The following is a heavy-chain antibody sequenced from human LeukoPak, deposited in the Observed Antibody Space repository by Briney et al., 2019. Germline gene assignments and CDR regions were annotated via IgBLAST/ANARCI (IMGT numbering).Heavy chain of an antibody. V-gene: IGHV1-24*01. CDR2: FDPEDGET. CDR1: GYTLTELS. D-gene: IGHD3-10*01. Sequence: EASVKVSCNVSGYTLTELSMHWVRQAPGKGLEWMGGFDPEDGETIYAQKFQGRVTMTEDTSTDTAYMELSSLRSEDTAVYYCATDPMYYYGSGSYYNLNYWGQGTLVTVSS. J-gene: IGHJ4*02. CDR3: ATDPMYYYGSGSYYNLNY.